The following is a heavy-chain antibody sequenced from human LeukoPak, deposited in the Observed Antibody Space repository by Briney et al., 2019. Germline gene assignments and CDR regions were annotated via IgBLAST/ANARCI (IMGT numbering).Heavy chain of an antibody. J-gene: IGHJ6*03. CDR1: GGSLSGYY. D-gene: IGHD6-13*01. CDR3: ARDDLQLVRRLGGTTEYYSYYYMDV. CDR2: INHSGST. Sequence: ASETLSLTCAVYGGSLSGYYWSWIRQPPGTGLEWVGEINHSGSTSYNPSLKSRVTISVDTSKNQFSLQLNSVTPHDTALHFCARDDLQLVRRLGGTTEYYSYYYMDVWGKGTTVTVSS. V-gene: IGHV4-34*01.